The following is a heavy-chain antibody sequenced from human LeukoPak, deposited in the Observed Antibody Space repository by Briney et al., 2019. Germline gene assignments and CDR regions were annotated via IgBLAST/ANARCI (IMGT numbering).Heavy chain of an antibody. Sequence: GGSLRLSCAASGFTFSSYAMHWVRQAPGKGLEWVAVISYDGSNKYYADSVKGRFTISRDNSKNTLYLQMNSLRAEDTAVYYCAKEVYSSSWSDDYWGQGTLVTVSS. V-gene: IGHV3-30*04. CDR3: AKEVYSSSWSDDY. J-gene: IGHJ4*02. CDR2: ISYDGSNK. CDR1: GFTFSSYA. D-gene: IGHD6-6*01.